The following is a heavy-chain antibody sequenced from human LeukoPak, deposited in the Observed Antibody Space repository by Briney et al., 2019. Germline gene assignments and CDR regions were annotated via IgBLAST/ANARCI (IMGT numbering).Heavy chain of an antibody. J-gene: IGHJ4*02. CDR3: ARNLVGGDYSFDY. CDR1: GFTFSSYW. CDR2: INSDGSRT. D-gene: IGHD4-17*01. V-gene: IGHV3-74*01. Sequence: PGGSLRLSCAASGFTFSSYWMHWVRQAPEKGLVWVSRINSDGSRTHYADSVKGRFTISRDNAKNTLYLQMNSLRAEDTAVYYCARNLVGGDYSFDYWGQGTLVTVSS.